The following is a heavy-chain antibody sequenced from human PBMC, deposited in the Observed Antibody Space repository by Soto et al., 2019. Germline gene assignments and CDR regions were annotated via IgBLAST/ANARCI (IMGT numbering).Heavy chain of an antibody. CDR1: GDSISSNNYY. V-gene: IGHV4-39*01. CDR2: MYHSGNT. CDR3: ARHRGPTGPNY. J-gene: IGHJ4*02. Sequence: PSEILSLTCTVSGDSISSNNYYWGWIRQPPGKGLEWIGSMYHSGNTYHNQSLKSRVTISVDTSKNQLSLNLRSVTAADTAVYYCARHRGPTGPNYWGQGTLVTVSS. D-gene: IGHD3-10*01.